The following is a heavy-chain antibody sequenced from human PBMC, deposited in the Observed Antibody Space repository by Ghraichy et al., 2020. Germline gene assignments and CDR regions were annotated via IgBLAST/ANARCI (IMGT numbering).Heavy chain of an antibody. CDR2: INHSGST. Sequence: SETLSLTCAVYGGSFSGYYWSWIRKPPGKGLEWIGEINHSGSTNYNPSLKSRVTISVDTSKNQFSLKLSSVTAADTAVYYCARGLVRGVMRRVGAYFDYWGQGTLVTVSS. CDR3: ARGLVRGVMRRVGAYFDY. D-gene: IGHD3-10*01. V-gene: IGHV4-34*01. J-gene: IGHJ4*02. CDR1: GGSFSGYY.